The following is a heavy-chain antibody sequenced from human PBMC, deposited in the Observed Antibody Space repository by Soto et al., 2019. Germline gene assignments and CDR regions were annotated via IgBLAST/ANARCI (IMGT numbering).Heavy chain of an antibody. Sequence: QLQLQESGPGLVKPSETLSLTCTVSGGSISSTSYYWGWIRQPPGKGLEWIGSIYYRGNTYYNPSLKSRVTISGDTSKDHFSLNLSSVTAADTAVYYCARVDSSGGLDSWGQGILVTVSS. CDR2: IYYRGNT. D-gene: IGHD3-22*01. V-gene: IGHV4-39*02. CDR1: GGSISSTSYY. J-gene: IGHJ4*02. CDR3: ARVDSSGGLDS.